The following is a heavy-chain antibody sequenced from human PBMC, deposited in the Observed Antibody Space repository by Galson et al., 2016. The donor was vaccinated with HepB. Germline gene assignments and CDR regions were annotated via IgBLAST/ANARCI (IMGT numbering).Heavy chain of an antibody. D-gene: IGHD6-13*01. V-gene: IGHV4-59*01. Sequence: LSLTCTVSGGSISSYYWSWIRQPPGKGLEWIGYINYTGGTNYNPSLKSRVTISLDTSKKQFSLKLTSVTAADTAVYYCARVGKAAANVWGQGTLVTVSS. CDR1: GGSISSYY. J-gene: IGHJ4*02. CDR2: INYTGGT. CDR3: ARVGKAAANV.